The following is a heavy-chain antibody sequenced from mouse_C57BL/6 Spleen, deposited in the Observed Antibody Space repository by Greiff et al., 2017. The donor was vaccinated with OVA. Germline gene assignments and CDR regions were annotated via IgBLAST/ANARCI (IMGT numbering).Heavy chain of an antibody. CDR1: GYTFTSYW. CDR2: IDPSDSYT. V-gene: IGHV1-50*01. CDR3: ARYYYGSSYGYFDV. D-gene: IGHD1-1*01. Sequence: QVQLQQPGAELVKPGASVKLSCKASGYTFTSYWMQWVKQRPGKGLEWIGEIDPSDSYTNYNQKFKGKATLTVDTSSSTAYMQLSSLTSEDSAVYYCARYYYGSSYGYFDVWGTGTTVTVSS. J-gene: IGHJ1*03.